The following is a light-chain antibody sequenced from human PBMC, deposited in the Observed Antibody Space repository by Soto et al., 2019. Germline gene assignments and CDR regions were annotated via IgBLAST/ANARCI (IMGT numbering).Light chain of an antibody. CDR2: GAS. V-gene: IGKV3-20*01. CDR1: QSISSTY. CDR3: QQYGSSSFA. J-gene: IGKJ3*01. Sequence: EIVLTQSPGTLSLSPGERATLSCRARQSISSTYLAWYQKKPGQAPRLLLYGASSRATGIPDRFSGSGSVRDFTLTISRLEPEDSAVYYCQQYGSSSFAFGPGTKVQIK.